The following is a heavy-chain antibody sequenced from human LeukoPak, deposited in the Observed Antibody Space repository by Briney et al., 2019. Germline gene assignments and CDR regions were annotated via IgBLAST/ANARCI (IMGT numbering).Heavy chain of an antibody. D-gene: IGHD3-3*01. V-gene: IGHV4-4*02. Sequence: SGTLSLTCAVSAGSISSSHWWRWVRQPPGKGLEWIGEIYHSGSTNYNPSLKSRVTISVDTSKNQFSLKLSSVAAADTAVYYCARCGDTIVGVVIRRPRYFDYWGQGTLVTVSS. CDR1: AGSISSSHW. CDR2: IYHSGST. CDR3: ARCGDTIVGVVIRRPRYFDY. J-gene: IGHJ4*02.